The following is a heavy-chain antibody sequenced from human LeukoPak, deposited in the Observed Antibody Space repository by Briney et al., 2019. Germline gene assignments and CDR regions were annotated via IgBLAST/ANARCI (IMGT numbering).Heavy chain of an antibody. CDR3: ARDPSEGDYYDSSGYDY. Sequence: GASVKVSCKASGYTFTSYGISWVRQAPGQGLEWMGWISAYNSNTNYAQKLQGRVTMTTDTSTSTAYMELSSLRSEDTAVYYCARDPSEGDYYDSSGYDYWGQGTLVTVSS. V-gene: IGHV1-18*01. J-gene: IGHJ4*02. CDR1: GYTFTSYG. D-gene: IGHD3-22*01. CDR2: ISAYNSNT.